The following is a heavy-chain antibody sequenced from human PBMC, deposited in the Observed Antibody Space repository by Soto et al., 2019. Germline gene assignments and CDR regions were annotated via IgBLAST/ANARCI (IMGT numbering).Heavy chain of an antibody. CDR3: ARAIAVCSTSLDY. D-gene: IGHD6-19*01. V-gene: IGHV3-48*02. CDR1: GFSFSTYN. Sequence: GGSLRLSCAASGFSFSTYNMNWVRQAPGRGLEWVSYISSRSSTIYHAGSVKGRFTISRDNAKNSLYLQMDSLRDEDTAVYFCARAIAVCSTSLDYWGLGTRVTSPQ. CDR2: ISSRSSTI. J-gene: IGHJ4*02.